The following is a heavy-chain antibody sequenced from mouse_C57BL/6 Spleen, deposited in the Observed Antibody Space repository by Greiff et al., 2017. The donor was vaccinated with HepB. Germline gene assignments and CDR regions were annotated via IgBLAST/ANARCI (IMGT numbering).Heavy chain of an antibody. V-gene: IGHV5-17*01. Sequence: EVHLVESGGGLVKPGGSLKLSCAASGFTFSDYGMHWVRQAPEKGLEWVAYISSGSSTIYYADTVKGRFTISRDNAKNTLFLQMTSLRSEDTAMYYCARHYGSYFDYWGQGTTLTVSS. CDR2: ISSGSSTI. CDR1: GFTFSDYG. CDR3: ARHYGSYFDY. D-gene: IGHD1-1*01. J-gene: IGHJ2*01.